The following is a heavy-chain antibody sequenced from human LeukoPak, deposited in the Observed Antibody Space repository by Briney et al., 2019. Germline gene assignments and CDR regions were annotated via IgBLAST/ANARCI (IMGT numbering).Heavy chain of an antibody. CDR1: GYTFTSYG. Sequence: GASVKVSCKASGYTFTSYGISWVRQAPGQGLEWMGWISAYNGNTNYAQKLQGRVTMTTDTSTSTAYMEPRSLRSDDTAVYYCARDMGEIMITPFDYWGQGTLVTVSS. V-gene: IGHV1-18*01. CDR2: ISAYNGNT. D-gene: IGHD3-16*01. CDR3: ARDMGEIMITPFDY. J-gene: IGHJ4*02.